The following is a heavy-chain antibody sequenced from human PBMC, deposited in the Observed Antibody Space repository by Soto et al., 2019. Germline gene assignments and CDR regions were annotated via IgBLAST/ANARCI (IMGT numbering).Heavy chain of an antibody. CDR1: GYAFTTYG. CDR3: ARGRDGDY. D-gene: IGHD6-6*01. CDR2: ISAHNGNT. V-gene: IGHV1-18*01. Sequence: QVHLVQSGAEVKKPGASVKVSCKGSGYAFTTYGITWVRQAPGQGREWMGWISAHNGNTNYAQKLQGRVTVTRDTSTNTGYMELRSLRADDTAVYYRARGRDGDYWGQGALVTVSS. J-gene: IGHJ4*02.